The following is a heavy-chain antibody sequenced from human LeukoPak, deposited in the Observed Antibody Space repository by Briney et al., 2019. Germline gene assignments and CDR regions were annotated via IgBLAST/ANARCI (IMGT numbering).Heavy chain of an antibody. Sequence: ASVKVSCKASGYTFTGNYMHWVREGPGQGLEWVGWINPNSGGTNYAQKFQGRVTMTRDTSISTAYMELSRLRSDDTAVYYCARDFRASKKRGSFDPWGQGTLVTVSS. CDR1: GYTFTGNY. CDR3: ARDFRASKKRGSFDP. D-gene: IGHD3-10*01. V-gene: IGHV1-2*02. J-gene: IGHJ5*02. CDR2: INPNSGGT.